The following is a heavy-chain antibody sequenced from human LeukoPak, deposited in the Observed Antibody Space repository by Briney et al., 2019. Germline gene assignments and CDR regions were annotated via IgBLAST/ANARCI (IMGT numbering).Heavy chain of an antibody. V-gene: IGHV4-39*01. CDR1: GGSISSSSYY. CDR3: ARPRTSYGAGNDAFDI. Sequence: KASETLSLICTVSGGSISSSSYYWGWIRQPPGKGVEWIGSIYYSGSTYYNPSLKSRVTISVDTSKNQFSLKLSSVTAADTAVYYCARPRTSYGAGNDAFDIWGQGTMVTVSS. D-gene: IGHD2/OR15-2a*01. CDR2: IYYSGST. J-gene: IGHJ3*02.